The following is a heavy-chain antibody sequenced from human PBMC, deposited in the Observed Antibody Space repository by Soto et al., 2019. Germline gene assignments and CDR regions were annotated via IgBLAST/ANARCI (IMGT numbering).Heavy chain of an antibody. J-gene: IGHJ5*02. V-gene: IGHV5-10-1*01. Sequence: PGKSLKISCKESEYSFTTYYINWVRQMPGKGLEWMGRIDPSDSYINYSPSFQGHVTFSVDKSITTAYLQWNSLKASDTAMYYCARQASYWFDPWGQGTLVTVSS. CDR3: ARQASYWFDP. D-gene: IGHD2-21*01. CDR1: EYSFTTYY. CDR2: IDPSDSYI.